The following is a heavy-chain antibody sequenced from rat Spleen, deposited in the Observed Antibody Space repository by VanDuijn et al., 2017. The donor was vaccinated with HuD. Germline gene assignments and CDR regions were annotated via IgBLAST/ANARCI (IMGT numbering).Heavy chain of an antibody. CDR2: MWAGGST. CDR3: TRPNNPYWYFDF. Sequence: QVQLRESGPGLVQPSQTLSLTCTVSGFSLTTYHVSWFRQPPGKGLEWMGVMWAGGSTAYNSLLKSRLSISRATSKSQVFLKMNSLQTEDTAIYFCTRPNNPYWYFDFWGPGTMVTVSS. CDR1: GFSLTTYH. D-gene: IGHD1-10*01. J-gene: IGHJ1*01. V-gene: IGHV2-43*01.